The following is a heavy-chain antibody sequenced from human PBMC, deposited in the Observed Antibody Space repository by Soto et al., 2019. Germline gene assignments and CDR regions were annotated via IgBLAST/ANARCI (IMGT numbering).Heavy chain of an antibody. CDR3: ARDERYCSGGSCYHAFDI. CDR2: IGGSGNHI. J-gene: IGHJ3*02. Sequence: PGGSLRLSCAASGFRFSDYAMTWVRQAPGKGLEWVSVIGGSGNHIYYADSVEGRFTVSRDDSKNTLYLTLDSLRVEDTAVYYCARDERYCSGGSCYHAFDIWGQGTMVTVSS. D-gene: IGHD2-15*01. V-gene: IGHV3-23*01. CDR1: GFRFSDYA.